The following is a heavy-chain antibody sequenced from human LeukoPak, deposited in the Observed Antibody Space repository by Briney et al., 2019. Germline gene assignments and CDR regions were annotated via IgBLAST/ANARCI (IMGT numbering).Heavy chain of an antibody. D-gene: IGHD2-2*01. J-gene: IGHJ4*02. CDR2: TYHSGST. Sequence: PSETLSLTCAVSGYSISSGYYWGWIRQPPRKGLEWIGSTYHSGSTFYNPSLKSRVTIYVDTSKNQFSLKLNSVTAAETAVYYCASGYQLLYYFDYWGQGTLVTVSS. CDR1: GYSISSGYY. CDR3: ASGYQLLYYFDY. V-gene: IGHV4-38-2*01.